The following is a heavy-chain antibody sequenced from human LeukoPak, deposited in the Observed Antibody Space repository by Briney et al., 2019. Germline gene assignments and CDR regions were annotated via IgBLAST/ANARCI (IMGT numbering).Heavy chain of an antibody. D-gene: IGHD6-13*01. CDR1: GYTFTSYG. V-gene: IGHV1-18*01. CDR2: ISAYNGNT. J-gene: IGHJ4*02. Sequence: ASVKVSCKASGYTFTSYGISWVRQAPGQGLEWMGWISAYNGNTNYAQKLQGRVTMTTDTSTSTAYMELRSLGSDDTAVYYCARYSSSWYVGEGFDYWGQGTLVTVSS. CDR3: ARYSSSWYVGEGFDY.